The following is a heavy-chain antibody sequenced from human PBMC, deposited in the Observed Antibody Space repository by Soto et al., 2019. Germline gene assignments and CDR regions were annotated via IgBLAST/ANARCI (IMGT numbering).Heavy chain of an antibody. J-gene: IGHJ6*02. Sequence: QVQLVQSGTEVKKPGASVKVSCKTSGYSFTKYGLHWVRQAPGQRLEWMGWINPGNGDTKYSQKFQGSVTITRDTSATTAYMELSSLRSEDSAVFYWARTDCSSTSCYNYYYYGMDVWGQGTTVTVSS. D-gene: IGHD2-2*01. CDR1: GYSFTKYG. CDR3: ARTDCSSTSCYNYYYYGMDV. V-gene: IGHV1-3*01. CDR2: INPGNGDT.